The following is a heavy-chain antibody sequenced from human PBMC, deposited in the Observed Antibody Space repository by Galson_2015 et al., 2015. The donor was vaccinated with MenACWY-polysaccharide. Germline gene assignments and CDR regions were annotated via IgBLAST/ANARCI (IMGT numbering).Heavy chain of an antibody. CDR3: ARLPYVSVRFGWFDP. CDR1: GGSIRGGGYF. CDR2: MSYTGDG. J-gene: IGHJ5*02. Sequence: LSLTCTVSGGSIRGGGYFWSWLRQHPERGLEWIGCMSYTGDGNHNPSLKSRISISVDASKNQFSLNLYSMTAADSAVYFCARLPYVSVRFGWFDPWGQGTLVT. V-gene: IGHV4-31*03. D-gene: IGHD3-10*01.